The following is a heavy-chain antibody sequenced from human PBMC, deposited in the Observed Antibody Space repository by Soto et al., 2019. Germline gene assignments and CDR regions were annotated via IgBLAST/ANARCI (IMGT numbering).Heavy chain of an antibody. V-gene: IGHV1-46*01. J-gene: IGHJ4*02. Sequence: ASVKVSCKAPADTFTSYYIHCVRQAPGHGLEWMGIINPNGGSTRFAQTFQGGITMTRDTSTSTVYMELRSLRSEDTAVYYCARGYGVYCSGGSCYGFDYWGQGTLVTV. CDR1: ADTFTSYY. CDR2: INPNGGST. CDR3: ARGYGVYCSGGSCYGFDY. D-gene: IGHD2-15*01.